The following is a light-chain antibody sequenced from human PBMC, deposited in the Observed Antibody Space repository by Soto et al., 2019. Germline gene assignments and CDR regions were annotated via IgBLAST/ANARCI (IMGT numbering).Light chain of an antibody. CDR2: SNN. J-gene: IGLJ2*01. V-gene: IGLV1-44*01. CDR3: AAWDDSLNGPV. CDR1: SSNIGSNT. Sequence: QPVLTQPPSASGTPGQRVTFSCSGSSSNIGSNTVNWYQQLPGTAPKLLIYSNNQRPSGVPDRFSGSKSGTSASLAISGLQSEDEADYYCAAWDDSLNGPVFGGGTKLTVL.